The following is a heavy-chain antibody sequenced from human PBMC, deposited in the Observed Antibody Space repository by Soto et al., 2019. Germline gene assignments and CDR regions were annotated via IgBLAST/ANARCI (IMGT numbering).Heavy chain of an antibody. CDR2: IIPIFGTA. Sequence: GASMKVSWKTAGGTFSSCAISWVRQAPGQGLEWMGGIIPIFGTANYAQKFQGRVTITADESTSTAYMELSSLRSEDTAVYYCARSRFGYCSRTRCYTTLYYDYWGQGILVTVSS. CDR1: GGTFSSCA. V-gene: IGHV1-69*13. J-gene: IGHJ4*02. D-gene: IGHD2-2*02. CDR3: ARSRFGYCSRTRCYTTLYYDY.